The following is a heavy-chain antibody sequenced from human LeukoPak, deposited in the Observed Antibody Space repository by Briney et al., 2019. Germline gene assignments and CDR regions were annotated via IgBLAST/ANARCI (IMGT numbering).Heavy chain of an antibody. CDR2: IIPIFGTA. Sequence: SVKVSCKASGGTFSSYAISWVRQAPGQGLEWMGRIIPIFGTANYAQRFQGRVTITTDESTSTAYMELSSLRSEDTAVYYCAREATGHAVLSFDYWGQGSLVTVSS. CDR3: AREATGHAVLSFDY. J-gene: IGHJ4*02. CDR1: GGTFSSYA. V-gene: IGHV1-69*05.